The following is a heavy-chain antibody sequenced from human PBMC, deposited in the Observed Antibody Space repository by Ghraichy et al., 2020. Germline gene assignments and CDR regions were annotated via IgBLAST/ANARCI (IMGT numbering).Heavy chain of an antibody. CDR2: IYYSGST. V-gene: IGHV4-39*01. Sequence: SETLSLTCTVSGGSISSSSYYWGWIRQPPGKGLEWIGSIYYSGSTYYNPSLKSRVTISVDTSKNQFSLKLSSVTAADTAVYYCARQGLQDGYNYGRGDSPFDYWGQGTLVTVSS. CDR1: GGSISSSSYY. D-gene: IGHD5-24*01. J-gene: IGHJ4*02. CDR3: ARQGLQDGYNYGRGDSPFDY.